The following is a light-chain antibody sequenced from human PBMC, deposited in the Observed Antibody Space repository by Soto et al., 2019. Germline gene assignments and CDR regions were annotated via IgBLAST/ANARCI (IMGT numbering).Light chain of an antibody. V-gene: IGKV1-39*01. J-gene: IGKJ1*01. CDR2: AAS. Sequence: DIQMTQSPSSLSASVGDGVTITCRASQSISSYLNWYQQKPGTAPKLLIYAASSLQSGVPSRFSGSGSGTDFTLIISSLQPEDFATYYCQQSYSTLTWTFGQGTKVDIK. CDR1: QSISSY. CDR3: QQSYSTLTWT.